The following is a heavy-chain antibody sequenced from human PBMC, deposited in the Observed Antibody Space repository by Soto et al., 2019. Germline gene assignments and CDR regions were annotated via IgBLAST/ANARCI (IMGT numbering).Heavy chain of an antibody. CDR3: ARTLREYSGYDRGWAIDY. Sequence: SETLSLTCAVYGGSFSGYYWSWIRQPPGKGLEWIGEINHSGSTNYNPSLKSRVTISVDTSKNQFSLKLSSVTAADTAVYYCARTLREYSGYDRGWAIDYWGQGTLVTVSS. CDR1: GGSFSGYY. CDR2: INHSGST. V-gene: IGHV4-34*01. J-gene: IGHJ4*02. D-gene: IGHD5-12*01.